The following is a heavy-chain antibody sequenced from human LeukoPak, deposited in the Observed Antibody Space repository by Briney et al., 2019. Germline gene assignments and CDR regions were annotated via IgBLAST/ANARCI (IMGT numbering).Heavy chain of an antibody. D-gene: IGHD2-15*01. CDR1: GFTFSGYG. CDR2: IWYDGGTK. V-gene: IGHV3-33*01. Sequence: GRSLRLSRAASGFTFSGYGMHWVRQAPGKGLEWVAIIWYDGGTKYYADSVKGRFTISRDNSNNTLYLQMNNLRAEDTAIYYCVRCAPYWYMDVWGKGTTVTVSS. J-gene: IGHJ6*03. CDR3: VRCAPYWYMDV.